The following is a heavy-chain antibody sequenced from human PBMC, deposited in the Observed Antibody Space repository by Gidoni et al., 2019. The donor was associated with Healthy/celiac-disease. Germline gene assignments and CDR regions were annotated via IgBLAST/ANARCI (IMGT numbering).Heavy chain of an antibody. CDR2: IYYSGST. J-gene: IGHJ4*02. Sequence: QVQLQESGPGLVKPSETLSLTCTVSGCSISSYYWSWIRQPPGKGLEWIGYIYYSGSTNYNPSLKSRVTISVDTSKNQFSLKLSSVTAADTAVYYCARLADKSLMIDYWGQGTLVTVSS. V-gene: IGHV4-59*01. CDR1: GCSISSYY. CDR3: ARLADKSLMIDY.